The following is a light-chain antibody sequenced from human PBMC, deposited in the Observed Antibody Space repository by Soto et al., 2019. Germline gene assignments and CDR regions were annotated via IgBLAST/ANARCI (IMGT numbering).Light chain of an antibody. CDR3: QSYDSSLSGSYV. Sequence: QSALTQPPSVSGAPGQRVTISCTGSSSNIGAGYDVHWYQRLPGTAPKVLIYGNNNRPSGVPDRFSGSKSGTSASLAITGLHAEYEADYYCQSYDSSLSGSYVFGTGTKVTVL. V-gene: IGLV1-40*01. J-gene: IGLJ1*01. CDR1: SSNIGAGYD. CDR2: GNN.